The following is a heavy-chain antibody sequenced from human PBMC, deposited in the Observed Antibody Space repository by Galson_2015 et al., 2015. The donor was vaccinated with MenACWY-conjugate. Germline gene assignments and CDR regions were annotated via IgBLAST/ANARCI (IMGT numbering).Heavy chain of an antibody. J-gene: IGHJ4*02. Sequence: GRFTISRDNAEDSLYLQMNSLRADDTAVYYCARVASTRGYSYGFDNWGQGTLVTVSS. V-gene: IGHV3-7*04. D-gene: IGHD5-24*01. CDR3: ARVASTRGYSYGFDN.